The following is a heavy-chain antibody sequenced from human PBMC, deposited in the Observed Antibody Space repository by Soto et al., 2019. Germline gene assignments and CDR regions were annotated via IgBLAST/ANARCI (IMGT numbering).Heavy chain of an antibody. J-gene: IGHJ6*02. Sequence: GESLKISCKGSGYTFTNYWIGWVRQMPGKGLEWMGIIYPGDSDTKYNPSFQGQVTISTDKSITTTYLQWSSLKASDTAIYYCAASIFYYGMDVWGQGTTVTVSS. CDR2: IYPGDSDT. V-gene: IGHV5-51*01. CDR3: AASIFYYGMDV. CDR1: GYTFTNYW.